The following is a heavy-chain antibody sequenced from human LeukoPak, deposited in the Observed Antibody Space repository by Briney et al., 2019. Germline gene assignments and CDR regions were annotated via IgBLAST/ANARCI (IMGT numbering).Heavy chain of an antibody. J-gene: IGHJ4*02. CDR2: IKQDGGEK. V-gene: IGHV3-7*01. CDR1: GFTFSTYW. D-gene: IGHD2-15*01. Sequence: PGGSLRLSCAASGFTFSTYWMSWVRQAPGKGLEWVAKIKQDGGEKYYVDSVKGRFTISRDNVKNSVYLQMNSLRVEDTAVHYCARGQLADVYWGQGALVTVSS. CDR3: ARGQLADVY.